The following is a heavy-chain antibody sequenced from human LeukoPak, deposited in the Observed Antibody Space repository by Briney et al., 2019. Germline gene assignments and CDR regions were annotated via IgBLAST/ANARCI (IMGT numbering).Heavy chain of an antibody. CDR1: GFSFSSHN. CDR3: AGDSAYGDFDY. J-gene: IGHJ4*02. D-gene: IGHD3-10*01. Sequence: PGGSLRLSCAASGFSFSSHNMNWVRQAPGKGLEWVSSISNGGRYLYYADSVKGRFTISRENAKNSLYLQMNSLRAEDTDVYYCAGDSAYGDFDYSGQGTLVTVSS. CDR2: ISNGGRYL. V-gene: IGHV3-21*04.